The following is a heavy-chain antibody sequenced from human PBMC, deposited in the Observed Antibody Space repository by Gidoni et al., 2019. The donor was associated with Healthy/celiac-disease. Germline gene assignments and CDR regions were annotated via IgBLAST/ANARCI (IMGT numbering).Heavy chain of an antibody. Sequence: QVQLQQWGAGLLKPSETLSLTCAVYGGSFSGYYWSWIRQPPGKGLEWIGEINHSGSTNYNPSLKSRVTISVDTSKNQFSLKLSSVTAADTAVYYCARGPLYSSSSPFPFDYWGQGTLVTVSS. J-gene: IGHJ4*02. CDR2: INHSGST. V-gene: IGHV4-34*01. D-gene: IGHD6-6*01. CDR3: ARGPLYSSSSPFPFDY. CDR1: GGSFSGYY.